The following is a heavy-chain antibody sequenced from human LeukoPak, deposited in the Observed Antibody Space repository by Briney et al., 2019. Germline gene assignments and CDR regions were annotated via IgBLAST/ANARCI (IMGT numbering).Heavy chain of an antibody. J-gene: IGHJ5*02. Sequence: PSETLSLTCAVYGGSFSGYYWSWIRQPPGKGLEWIGEINHSGSTNYNPSLKSRVTISVDTSKNQFSLKLSSVTAADTAVYYCASAGIVATNWFDPWGQGTLVTVSS. V-gene: IGHV4-34*01. D-gene: IGHD5-12*01. CDR1: GGSFSGYY. CDR2: INHSGST. CDR3: ASAGIVATNWFDP.